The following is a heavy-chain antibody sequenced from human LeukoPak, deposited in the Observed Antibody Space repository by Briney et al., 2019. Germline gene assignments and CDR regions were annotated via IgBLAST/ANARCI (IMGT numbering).Heavy chain of an antibody. CDR2: ISGSGGST. CDR3: AKPSIPLTYYYDSSGYYEGYYFDY. D-gene: IGHD3-22*01. CDR1: GFTFSSYA. J-gene: IGHJ4*02. V-gene: IGHV3-23*01. Sequence: PGGSLRLSCAASGFTFSSYAMSWVRQAPGKGLEWVSAISGSGGSTYYADSEKGRFTISRDNSKNTLYLQMNSLRAEDTAVYYCAKPSIPLTYYYDSSGYYEGYYFDYWGQGTLVTVSS.